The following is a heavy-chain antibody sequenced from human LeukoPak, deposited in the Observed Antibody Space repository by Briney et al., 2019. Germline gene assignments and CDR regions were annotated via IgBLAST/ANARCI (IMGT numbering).Heavy chain of an antibody. CDR1: GFTFSDYY. D-gene: IGHD2-8*02. CDR2: INQDGSEE. CDR3: ARAGAPGSVDY. V-gene: IGHV3-7*04. Sequence: GGSLRLSCAASGFTFSDYYMSWIRQAPGKGLEWVANINQDGSEEYYVDSMKGRFTISRDNAKNSLFLQMNSLRAEDTAVYFCARAGAPGSVDYWGQGTLVTVSS. J-gene: IGHJ4*02.